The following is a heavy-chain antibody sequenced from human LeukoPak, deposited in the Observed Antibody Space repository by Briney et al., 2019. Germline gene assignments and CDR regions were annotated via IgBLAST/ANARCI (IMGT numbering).Heavy chain of an antibody. CDR1: GGTFSSYA. CDR2: IIPILGIA. Sequence: SVKVSCKASGGTFSSYAISWARQAPGQGLEWMGRIIPILGIANYAQKFQGRVTITADKSTSTAYMELSSLRSEDTAVYYCARLDTAMVRRGSDDAFDIWGQGTMVTVSS. CDR3: ARLDTAMVRRGSDDAFDI. V-gene: IGHV1-69*04. J-gene: IGHJ3*02. D-gene: IGHD5-18*01.